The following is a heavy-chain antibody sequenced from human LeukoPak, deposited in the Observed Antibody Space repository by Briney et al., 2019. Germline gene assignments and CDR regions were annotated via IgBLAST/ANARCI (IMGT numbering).Heavy chain of an antibody. J-gene: IGHJ4*02. V-gene: IGHV4-59*08. CDR1: GGSISSYY. D-gene: IGHD3-3*01. CDR3: ARRDRGYYSVFDY. Sequence: SETLSLTCTVSGGSISSYYWSWIRQPPGKGLEWIGYIYYSGSTNYNPSLKSRVTISVDTSKNQFSLKLSSVTAADTAVYYCARRDRGYYSVFDYWGQGTLVTVSS. CDR2: IYYSGST.